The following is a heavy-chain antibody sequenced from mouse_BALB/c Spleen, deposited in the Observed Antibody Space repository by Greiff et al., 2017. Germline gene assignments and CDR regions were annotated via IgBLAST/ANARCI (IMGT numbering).Heavy chain of an antibody. CDR3: ARPYYRYDSAWFAY. V-gene: IGHV4-1*02. D-gene: IGHD2-14*01. Sequence: EVKVEESGGGLVQPGGSLKLSCAASGFDFSRYWMSWVRQAPGKGLEWIGEINPDSSTINYTPSLKDKFIISRDNAKNTLYLQMSKVRSEDTALYYCARPYYRYDSAWFAYWGQGTLVTVSA. CDR2: INPDSSTI. J-gene: IGHJ3*01. CDR1: GFDFSRYW.